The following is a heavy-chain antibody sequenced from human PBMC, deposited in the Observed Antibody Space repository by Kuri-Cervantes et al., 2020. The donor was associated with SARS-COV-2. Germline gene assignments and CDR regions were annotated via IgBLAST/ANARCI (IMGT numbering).Heavy chain of an antibody. Sequence: SCAVSGYSITTTNWWSWVRQSPGKGLEWIGEIYHSGSTNYNPSLKSRVTISVDTSKNQFSLKLSSVTAADTAVYYCARKGWGGYFDYWGQGTLVTVSS. CDR2: IYHSGST. D-gene: IGHD3-16*01. CDR3: ARKGWGGYFDY. CDR1: GYSITTTNW. J-gene: IGHJ4*02. V-gene: IGHV4-4*02.